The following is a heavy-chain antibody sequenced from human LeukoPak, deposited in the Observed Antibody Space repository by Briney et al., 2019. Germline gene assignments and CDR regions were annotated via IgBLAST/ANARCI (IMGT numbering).Heavy chain of an antibody. D-gene: IGHD3-10*01. CDR2: IYYSGST. CDR1: GGSIGSYY. Sequence: SETLSLTCTVSGGSIGSYYWSWIRQPPGKGLEWIGYIYYSGSTNYNPSLKSRVTISVDTSKNQFSLKLSSVTAADTAVYYCARGAFGELFPWGQGTLVTVSS. V-gene: IGHV4-59*08. J-gene: IGHJ5*02. CDR3: ARGAFGELFP.